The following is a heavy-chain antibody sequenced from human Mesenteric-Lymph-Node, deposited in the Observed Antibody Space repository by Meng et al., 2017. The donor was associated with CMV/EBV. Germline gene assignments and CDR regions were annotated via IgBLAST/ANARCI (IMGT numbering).Heavy chain of an antibody. CDR2: IYSGGST. J-gene: IGHJ2*01. CDR1: GFTVSSNY. CDR3: AREAIRGSGLAGPFDL. D-gene: IGHD3-10*01. Sequence: ASGFTVSSNYMSWVRQAPGKGLEWVSVIYSGGSTYYADSVKGRFTISRDNSKNTLYLQMNSLRAEDTAVYYCAREAIRGSGLAGPFDLWGRGTLSPSPQ. V-gene: IGHV3-53*01.